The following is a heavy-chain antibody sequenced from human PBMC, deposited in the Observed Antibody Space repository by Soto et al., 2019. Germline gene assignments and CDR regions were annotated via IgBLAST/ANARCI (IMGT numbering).Heavy chain of an antibody. V-gene: IGHV4-31*03. D-gene: IGHD5-18*01. CDR3: ARDEADTAMVTHYYYGMDV. CDR2: IYYSGST. CDR1: GGSISSGGYY. J-gene: IGHJ6*02. Sequence: PSETLSLTCTVSGGSISSGGYYWSWIRQHPGKGLEWIGYIYYSGSTYYNPSLKSRVTISVDTSKNQFSLKLSSVTAADTAVYYCARDEADTAMVTHYYYGMDVWGQGTTVTVSS.